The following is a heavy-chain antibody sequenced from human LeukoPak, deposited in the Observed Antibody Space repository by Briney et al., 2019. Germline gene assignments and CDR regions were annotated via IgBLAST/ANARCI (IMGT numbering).Heavy chain of an antibody. CDR1: GGSVSSGGHY. J-gene: IGHJ4*02. V-gene: IGHV4-39*01. Sequence: SETLSLTCIVSGGSVSSGGHYWGWIRQPPGKGLEWIGSIYYSGSTYYNPSLNNRVTIFIDMSKNQFSLRLNSVTATDTAVYYCAKLVCGGGSCPAEFDYWGQGTLVTVSS. D-gene: IGHD2-15*01. CDR3: AKLVCGGGSCPAEFDY. CDR2: IYYSGST.